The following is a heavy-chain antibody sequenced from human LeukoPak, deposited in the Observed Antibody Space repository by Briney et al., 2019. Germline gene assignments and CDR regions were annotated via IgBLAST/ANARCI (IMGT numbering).Heavy chain of an antibody. D-gene: IGHD3-9*01. Sequence: ASVKVSCKASGYTFTSYGISWVRQAPGQGLEWMGWINPNSGGTNYAQKFQGRVTMTRDTSISTAYMELSRLRSDDTAVYYCAREPGGNYDILIGMNDYWGQGTLVTVSS. V-gene: IGHV1-2*02. CDR1: GYTFTSYG. CDR3: AREPGGNYDILIGMNDY. J-gene: IGHJ4*02. CDR2: INPNSGGT.